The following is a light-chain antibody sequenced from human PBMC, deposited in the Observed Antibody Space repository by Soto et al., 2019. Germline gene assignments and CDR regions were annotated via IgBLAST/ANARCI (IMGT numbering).Light chain of an antibody. V-gene: IGLV2-11*01. CDR2: DVT. J-gene: IGLJ1*01. Sequence: QSVLPQPRSVSGSPGQSVTITCFGTGCDVGGYNYVSWYQQHPGKAPQLMIYDVTKRPSGVPDRFSGSKSGNTASLTISGLQAEDEAYYYCCSYAGSNLHYVFGLGTKVTVL. CDR3: CSYAGSNLHYV. CDR1: GCDVGGYNY.